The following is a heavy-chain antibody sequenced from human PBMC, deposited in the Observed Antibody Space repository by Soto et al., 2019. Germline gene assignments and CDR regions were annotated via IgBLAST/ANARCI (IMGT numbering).Heavy chain of an antibody. CDR3: ARAHCSNGIWYVFDI. V-gene: IGHV4-59*01. Sequence: QVQLQESGPGLVEPSETLSLTCAVSGGSMSFYSWSWIRQPPGKGLEWIGYIHHSGDTDYNPSLKSRVTISVDRPQHQLSLKLTSVTTADTAVYYCARAHCSNGIWYVFDIWGPGTKVTVSS. CDR1: GGSMSFYS. CDR2: IHHSGDT. D-gene: IGHD2-8*01. J-gene: IGHJ3*02.